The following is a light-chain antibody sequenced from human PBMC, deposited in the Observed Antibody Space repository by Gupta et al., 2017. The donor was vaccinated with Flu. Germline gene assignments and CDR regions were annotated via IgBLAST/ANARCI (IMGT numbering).Light chain of an antibody. CDR2: GAS. J-gene: IGKJ1*01. CDR1: QRVSSSY. V-gene: IGKV3-20*01. CDR3: QHYGSSPT. Sequence: EIVLTQSPGTLSLSPGERATLSCRASQRVSSSYLAWFQQKPGQAPRLLIYGASTRATGIPDRFSGSGSGTDFTLTISRLEPEDFAVYHCQHYGSSPTFGQGTKMEIK.